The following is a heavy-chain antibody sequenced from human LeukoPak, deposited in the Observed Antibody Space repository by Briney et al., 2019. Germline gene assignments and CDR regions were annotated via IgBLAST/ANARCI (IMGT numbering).Heavy chain of an antibody. V-gene: IGHV4-38-2*01. J-gene: IGHJ4*02. Sequence: SETLSLTCAVSGYSINSFYYWGWIRQPPGKELEWIASISHRGSTYYNLSLKSRVTISVDTVKNQLSLKVNSVTAADTAVYYCARQLGGSYGEYYFDYWGQGTLVTVSS. D-gene: IGHD1-26*01. CDR2: ISHRGST. CDR1: GYSINSFYY. CDR3: ARQLGGSYGEYYFDY.